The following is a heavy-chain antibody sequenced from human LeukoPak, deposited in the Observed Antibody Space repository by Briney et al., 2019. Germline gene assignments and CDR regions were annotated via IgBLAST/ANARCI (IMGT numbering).Heavy chain of an antibody. D-gene: IGHD4-17*01. J-gene: IGHJ4*02. CDR1: GFTFSHYA. CDR3: AKHTRWGPDDYGDYVDY. V-gene: IGHV3-23*01. CDR2: VSGSGSDT. Sequence: PGGSLRLSCAASGFTFSHYAMSWVRQAPERGLEWVSAVSGSGSDTHYPDSVKGRFTISRDNSKNTVYLQMNSLRAEDTAIYYCAKHTRWGPDDYGDYVDYWGQGTLVIVSS.